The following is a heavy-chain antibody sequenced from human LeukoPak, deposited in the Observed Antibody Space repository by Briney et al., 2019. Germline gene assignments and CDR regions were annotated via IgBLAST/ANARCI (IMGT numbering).Heavy chain of an antibody. D-gene: IGHD6-19*01. CDR2: IYYNGST. CDR1: GGSISSGDYY. CDR3: ARAGSSGWYVNY. V-gene: IGHV4-30-4*08. Sequence: SETLSLTCTVSGGSISSGDYYWSWIRQPPGKGLEWIGYIYYNGSTYYNPSLKSRVTISVDTSKNQFSLKLSSVTAADTAVYYCARAGSSGWYVNYWGQGTLVTVSS. J-gene: IGHJ4*02.